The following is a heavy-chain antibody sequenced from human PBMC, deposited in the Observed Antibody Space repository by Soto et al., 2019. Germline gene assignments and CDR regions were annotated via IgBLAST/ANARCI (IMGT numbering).Heavy chain of an antibody. D-gene: IGHD1-26*01. Sequence: GGSLRLSCAASGFTFSSYSMNWVRQAPGKGLEWVSSISSSSSYIYYADSVKGRFTISRDNAKNSLYLQMNSLRAEDTAVYYCARDLVGGVYFDYWGQGTLVTVSS. V-gene: IGHV3-21*01. J-gene: IGHJ4*02. CDR3: ARDLVGGVYFDY. CDR2: ISSSSSYI. CDR1: GFTFSSYS.